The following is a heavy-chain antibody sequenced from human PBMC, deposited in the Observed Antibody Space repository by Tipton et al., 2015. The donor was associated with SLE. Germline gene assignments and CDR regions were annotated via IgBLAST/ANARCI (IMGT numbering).Heavy chain of an antibody. CDR1: GFTFSSYS. CDR3: ARDPRYNWNYGAV. Sequence: GSLRLSCAASGFTFSSYSMNWVRQAPGKGLEWVSYISSSSSTIYYADSVKGRFTISRDNAKNSLYLQMNSLRAEDTAVYYCARDPRYNWNYGAVWGQGTLVTVSS. CDR2: ISSSSSTI. V-gene: IGHV3-48*01. D-gene: IGHD1-7*01. J-gene: IGHJ4*02.